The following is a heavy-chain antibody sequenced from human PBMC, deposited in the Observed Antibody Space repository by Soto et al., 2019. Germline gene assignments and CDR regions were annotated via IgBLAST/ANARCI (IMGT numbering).Heavy chain of an antibody. J-gene: IGHJ4*02. D-gene: IGHD4-17*01. Sequence: EVQLLESGGGLVQPGGSLRLSCAASGFTFSSYAMSWVRQAPGKGLEWVSAISGSGGSTYYADSVKGRFTISRDNAKNTLHLQMNSLRAEDTAVYYCAKWTTPVILPGDYFDYWGQGTLVTVSS. CDR2: ISGSGGST. V-gene: IGHV3-23*01. CDR3: AKWTTPVILPGDYFDY. CDR1: GFTFSSYA.